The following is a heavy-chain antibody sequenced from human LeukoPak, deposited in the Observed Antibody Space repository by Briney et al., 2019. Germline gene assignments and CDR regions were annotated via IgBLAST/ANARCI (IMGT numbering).Heavy chain of an antibody. D-gene: IGHD6-19*01. V-gene: IGHV3-7*01. J-gene: IGHJ4*02. CDR1: GFTFSRYW. CDR2: IKEDGSEK. Sequence: PGRSLRLSCAASGFTFSRYWMSWLRQAPGKGLEWVANIKEDGSEKHYVDSVKGRFTISRDNAKNSLSLQMDSLRVEDTAVYYCAKDGSGWSGYWGQGTLVTVSS. CDR3: AKDGSGWSGY.